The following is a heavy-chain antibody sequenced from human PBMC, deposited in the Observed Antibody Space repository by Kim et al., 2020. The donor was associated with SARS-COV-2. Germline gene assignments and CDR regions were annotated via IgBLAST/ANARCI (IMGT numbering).Heavy chain of an antibody. CDR1: GGSISSSSYY. CDR2: IYYSGST. CDR3: SRTGYSSGWDYFDY. D-gene: IGHD6-19*01. Sequence: SETLSLTCTVSGGSISSSSYYWGWIRQPPGKGLEWIGSIYYSGSTYYNPSLKSRVTISVDTSKNQFSLRLSSVTAADTAGYYCSRTGYSSGWDYFDYWG. J-gene: IGHJ4*01. V-gene: IGHV4-39*01.